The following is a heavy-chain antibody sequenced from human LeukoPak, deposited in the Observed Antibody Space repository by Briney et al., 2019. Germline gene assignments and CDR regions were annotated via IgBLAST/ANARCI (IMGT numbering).Heavy chain of an antibody. J-gene: IGHJ4*02. V-gene: IGHV4-59*01. CDR2: IYYSGTT. CDR1: GGSISSYY. Sequence: PSETLSLTCTVSGGSISSYYWSWIRQPPGRGLEWIGYIYYSGTTNYNPSLKSRVTMSVDISKNQFSLNLSSVTAADTAVYYCARGGRFWNYWGQGTLVTVSS. CDR3: ARGGRFWNY. D-gene: IGHD1-1*01.